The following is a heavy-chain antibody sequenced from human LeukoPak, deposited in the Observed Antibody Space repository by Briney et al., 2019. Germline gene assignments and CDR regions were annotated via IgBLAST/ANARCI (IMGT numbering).Heavy chain of an antibody. CDR3: AKALGYYDSSGYSY. CDR2: ISGSGGST. D-gene: IGHD3-22*01. Sequence: PGGSLRLSCAASGFTFSSYAMSWVRQAPGKGLEWVSAISGSGGSTYYADSVKGRFTISRDNSKNTLYLQMNSLRAEDTAVYYCAKALGYYDSSGYSYWGQGTLVTVSS. J-gene: IGHJ4*02. V-gene: IGHV3-23*01. CDR1: GFTFSSYA.